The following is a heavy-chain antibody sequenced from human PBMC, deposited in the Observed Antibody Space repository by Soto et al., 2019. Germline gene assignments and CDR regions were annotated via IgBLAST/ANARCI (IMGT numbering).Heavy chain of an antibody. D-gene: IGHD6-19*01. CDR3: AHIVVAGLGYYFDY. CDR1: GFSLSSTRMA. V-gene: IGHV2-5*02. Sequence: QITLKESGPTLVKPTQTLTLTCTFSGFSLSSTRMAVGWIRQPPGKALEWLALIYWDDDKRYIPFLKSRLTITKDTPKNQVVLTMSNMDPVDTARYYCAHIVVAGLGYYFDYWGQGTLVTVSS. CDR2: IYWDDDK. J-gene: IGHJ4*02.